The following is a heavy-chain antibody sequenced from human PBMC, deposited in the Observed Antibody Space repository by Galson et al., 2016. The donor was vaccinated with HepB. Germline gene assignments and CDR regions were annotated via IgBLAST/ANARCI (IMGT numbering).Heavy chain of an antibody. CDR3: ARGGGYSGNNYVPPGDY. J-gene: IGHJ4*02. Sequence: SLRLSCAASGFTVNNIYMSWVRRAPGKGLEWVSVIYSGGSTYYADSVKGRFTISRDSSKNTLYLQMNRLRVEDTGGYYCARGGGYSGNNYVPPGDYWGQGTLVTVSS. CDR2: IYSGGST. V-gene: IGHV3-53*01. D-gene: IGHD5-12*01. CDR1: GFTVNNIY.